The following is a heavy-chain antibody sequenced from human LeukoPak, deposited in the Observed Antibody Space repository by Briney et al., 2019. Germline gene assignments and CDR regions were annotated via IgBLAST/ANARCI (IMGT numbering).Heavy chain of an antibody. J-gene: IGHJ4*02. CDR2: MNSDGSAT. CDR1: GFSFSNYW. Sequence: GGSLRLSCAASGFSFSNYWMHWVRQAPGKGLVWVTRMNSDGSATYYADSAQGRFTISRDNAKNTLYLQMNSLRAEDTAMYFCAKGPNYFDSWGQGTLVTVSS. V-gene: IGHV3-74*01. CDR3: AKGPNYFDS.